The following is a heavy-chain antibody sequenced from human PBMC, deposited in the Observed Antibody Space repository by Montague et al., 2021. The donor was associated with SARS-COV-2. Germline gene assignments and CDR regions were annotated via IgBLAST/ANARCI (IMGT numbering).Heavy chain of an antibody. J-gene: IGHJ4*02. Sequence: SETLSLTCTVTGGSISSSSDYWGWIRQPPGKGLEWIASVDYSGNTXYSPSLKSRLTVSVDTSKNQFSLKLNSVTAADTALYYCARREYSYGWGDWGQGTLVTVSS. CDR2: VDYSGNT. D-gene: IGHD5-18*01. V-gene: IGHV4-39*01. CDR3: ARREYSYGWGD. CDR1: GGSISSSSDY.